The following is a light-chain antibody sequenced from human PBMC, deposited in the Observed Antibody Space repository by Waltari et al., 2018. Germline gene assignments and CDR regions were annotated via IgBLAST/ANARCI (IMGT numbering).Light chain of an antibody. CDR1: QDISNY. Sequence: DIQLTQSPSSLSASVGDRVTITCRASQDISNYLAWYQQKPGKVPKLLIYVASVLQSGVPSRFSGSGSGTEFTLTISSLQPDDVATYCCFGLTFGGGTKVDIK. V-gene: IGKV1-27*01. CDR2: VAS. CDR3: FGLT. J-gene: IGKJ4*01.